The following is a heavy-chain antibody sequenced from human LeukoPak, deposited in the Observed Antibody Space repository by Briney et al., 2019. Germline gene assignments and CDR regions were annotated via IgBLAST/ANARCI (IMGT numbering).Heavy chain of an antibody. CDR1: GFSVSNIY. J-gene: IGHJ3*02. CDR3: ARVLEVFSDAFDI. Sequence: GGSLRLSCAASGFSVSNIYISWVRQAPGQGLEWVSITYRGESTFYADSVEGRFSISRDTSKNTLSLQMNNLRAEDTAVYYCARVLEVFSDAFDIWGQGTTVIVSS. V-gene: IGHV3-53*01. D-gene: IGHD3-3*01. CDR2: TYRGEST.